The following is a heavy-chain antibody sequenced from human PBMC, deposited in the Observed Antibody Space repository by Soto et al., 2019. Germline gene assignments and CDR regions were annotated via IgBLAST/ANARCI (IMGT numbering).Heavy chain of an antibody. CDR1: GGTFSSYA. J-gene: IGHJ6*02. V-gene: IGHV1-69*13. D-gene: IGHD4-4*01. CDR3: ATSSSDMTTVTTYYYYYGMDV. Sequence: SVKVSCKASGGTFSSYAISWVRQAPGQGLEWMGGIIPIFGTANYAQKFQGRVTITADESTSTAYMELSSLRSEDTAVYYCATSSSDMTTVTTYYYYYGMDVWGQGTTVTVSS. CDR2: IIPIFGTA.